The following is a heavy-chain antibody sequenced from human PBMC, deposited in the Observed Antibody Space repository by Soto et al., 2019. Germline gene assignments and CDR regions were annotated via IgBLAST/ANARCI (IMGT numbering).Heavy chain of an antibody. V-gene: IGHV1-69*06. J-gene: IGHJ6*02. CDR1: GGTFSSYA. Sequence: QGQLVQSGAEVKKPGSSVKVSCKASGGTFSSYAISWVRQAPGQGLEWMGGIIPIFGTANYAQKFQGRVTITADKSTSAAHMEMSSLRSEDTAVYYCAREPQPQVVTARYGMDVWAQGTTVTVSS. CDR3: AREPQPQVVTARYGMDV. D-gene: IGHD2-21*02. CDR2: IIPIFGTA.